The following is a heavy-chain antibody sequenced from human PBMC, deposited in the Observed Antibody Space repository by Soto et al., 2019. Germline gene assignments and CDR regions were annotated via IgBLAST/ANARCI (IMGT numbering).Heavy chain of an antibody. J-gene: IGHJ4*02. D-gene: IGHD2-8*01. CDR2: IKEDGSEK. Sequence: GGSLRLSCAASGFTFNSYWMSWVRQAPGKGLEWVANIKEDGSEKYSVDSVKGQLTISRDNAKNSLYLQMNSLRAEDTAVYYCARQNGAYASLRYWGQGTVVTVSS. V-gene: IGHV3-7*01. CDR1: GFTFNSYW. CDR3: ARQNGAYASLRY.